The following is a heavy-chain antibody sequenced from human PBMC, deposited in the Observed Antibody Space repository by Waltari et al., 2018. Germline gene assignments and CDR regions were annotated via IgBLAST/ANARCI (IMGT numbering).Heavy chain of an antibody. CDR1: GFNFRSAG. CDR3: ATTTTAPYYYGSVSWYFDY. D-gene: IGHD3-10*01. J-gene: IGHJ4*02. Sequence: EVQLVESGGGWAKPGGSLRLCCAASGFNFRSAGWRGVRQTPGKGLEWVGRVKTKTDGETADYAAPVKGRFTISREDLKRTLYLQMNSLKTEDTAVYYCATTTTAPYYYGSVSWYFDYWGQGSLVTVSS. V-gene: IGHV3-15*01. CDR2: VKTKTDGETA.